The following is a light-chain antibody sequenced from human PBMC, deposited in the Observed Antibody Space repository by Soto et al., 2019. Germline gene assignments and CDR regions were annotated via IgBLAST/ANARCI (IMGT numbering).Light chain of an antibody. J-gene: IGKJ2*01. Sequence: EVVMTQSPAILSVSPGERATLSCRASQSVSSSLGWYQQKPGQAPRLLIYGASTRATGIQARFSGSGFGTEFTXXXXXXXXXXFXVYYCQQYSYXPPXTFGQGTKL. V-gene: IGKV3-15*01. CDR1: QSVSSS. CDR3: QQYSYXPPXT. CDR2: GAS.